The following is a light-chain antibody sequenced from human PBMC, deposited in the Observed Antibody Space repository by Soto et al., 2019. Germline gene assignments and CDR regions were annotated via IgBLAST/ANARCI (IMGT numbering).Light chain of an antibody. CDR1: GSDVGGSNY. V-gene: IGLV2-14*03. Sequence: QSALPQPASVSGSPGQSITISCTGTGSDVGGSNYVSWYQQNPGKAPKLMIYDISNRPLGVSNRFSGSKSGNTASLTISGLQAEDEADYYCCSYTSSSPYVFGTGTKVTVL. CDR2: DIS. CDR3: CSYTSSSPYV. J-gene: IGLJ1*01.